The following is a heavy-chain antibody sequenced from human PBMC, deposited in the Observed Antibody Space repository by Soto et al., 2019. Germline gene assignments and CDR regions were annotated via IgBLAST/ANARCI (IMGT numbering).Heavy chain of an antibody. D-gene: IGHD1-26*01. Sequence: QVQLVESGGGVVQPGRSLGLSCAASGFTFSSYAMHWVRQAPGKGLEWVAVISYDGSNKYYADSVKGRFTISRDNSKNTLYLQMNSLRAEDTAVYYCARGGWELRGPNWFDPWGQGTLVTVSS. CDR1: GFTFSSYA. V-gene: IGHV3-30-3*01. CDR3: ARGGWELRGPNWFDP. CDR2: ISYDGSNK. J-gene: IGHJ5*02.